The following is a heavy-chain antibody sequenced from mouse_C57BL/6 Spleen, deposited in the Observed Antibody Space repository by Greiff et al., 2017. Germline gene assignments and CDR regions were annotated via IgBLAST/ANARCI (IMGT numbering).Heavy chain of an antibody. CDR1: GYSFTDYN. D-gene: IGHD2-4*01. J-gene: IGHJ3*01. CDR2: INPNYGTT. V-gene: IGHV1-39*01. CDR3: ARSSYDYDEGFAY. Sequence: EVKLVESGPELVKPGASVKISCKASGYSFTDYNMNWVKQSNGKSLEWIGVINPNYGTTSYNQKFKGKATLTVDQSSSTAYMQLNSLTSEDSAVYYGARSSYDYDEGFAYWGQGTLVTVSA.